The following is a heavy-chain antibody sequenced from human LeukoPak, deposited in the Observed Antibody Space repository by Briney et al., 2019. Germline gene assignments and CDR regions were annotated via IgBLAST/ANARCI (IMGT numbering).Heavy chain of an antibody. Sequence: ASVKVSCKASGYTFTGYYMHWVRQAPGQGLEWMGWINPNSGGTNYAQKFQGRVTMTRDTSISTAYMELSRLRSDDTAVYYCARDWGQVGATRPFDYWGQGTLVTVSS. D-gene: IGHD1-26*01. J-gene: IGHJ4*02. V-gene: IGHV1-2*02. CDR2: INPNSGGT. CDR1: GYTFTGYY. CDR3: ARDWGQVGATRPFDY.